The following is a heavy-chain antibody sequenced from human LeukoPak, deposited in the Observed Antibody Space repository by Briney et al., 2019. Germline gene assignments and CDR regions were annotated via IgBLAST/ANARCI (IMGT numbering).Heavy chain of an antibody. D-gene: IGHD6-13*01. CDR3: AKSGYSSSWPFDN. CDR1: GFTFSSYW. J-gene: IGHJ4*02. V-gene: IGHV3-74*01. Sequence: GGSLRLSCAASGFTFSSYWMHWVRQAPGKGLVWVSRINSDGSSTSYADSVKGRFTISRDNAKNTLYLQMNSLRAEDTAVYSCAKSGYSSSWPFDNWGQGTLVTVSS. CDR2: INSDGSST.